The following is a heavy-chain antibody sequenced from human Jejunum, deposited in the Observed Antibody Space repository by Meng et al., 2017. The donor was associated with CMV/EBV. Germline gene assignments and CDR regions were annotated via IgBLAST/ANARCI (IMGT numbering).Heavy chain of an antibody. D-gene: IGHD3-16*02. V-gene: IGHV1-2*02. Sequence: GYTFTLLYLHLVRPAPGRGLEWLGWINPKSGCTNYAPQFPCRVTLTRDTSITTAYMQLRRLTSDDTAVYYCARDSKCPTVACYTPYWGQGTPVTVSS. J-gene: IGHJ4*02. CDR2: INPKSGCT. CDR1: GYTFTLLY. CDR3: ARDSKCPTVACYTPY.